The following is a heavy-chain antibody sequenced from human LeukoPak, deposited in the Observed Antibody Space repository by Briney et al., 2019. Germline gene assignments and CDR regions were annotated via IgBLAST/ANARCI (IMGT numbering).Heavy chain of an antibody. CDR1: GLTFGTYR. D-gene: IGHD4-23*01. J-gene: IGHJ4*02. CDR3: AREDSTVDLDY. Sequence: GGSLRLSCAASGLTFGTYRMNWVRQAPGKGLEWVSSISISGSYIYYADSVKGRLIISRDNAKNSLYLQMNSLRAEDTAVYYCAREDSTVDLDYWGQGTLVTVSS. CDR2: ISISGSYI. V-gene: IGHV3-21*01.